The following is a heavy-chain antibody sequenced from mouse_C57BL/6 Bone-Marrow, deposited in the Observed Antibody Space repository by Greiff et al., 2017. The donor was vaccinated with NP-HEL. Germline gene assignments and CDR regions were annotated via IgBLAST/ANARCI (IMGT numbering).Heavy chain of an antibody. V-gene: IGHV14-4*01. CDR3: TNPRGCAY. Sequence: VQLQQSGAELVRPGASVKLSCTASGFNIKDDYMHWVKQRPEQGLEWIGWIDPENGDTEYASKFQGKATITADTSSNTAYLQLSSLTSEDTAVYYCTNPRGCAYWGQGTLVTVSA. CDR1: GFNIKDDY. CDR2: IDPENGDT. J-gene: IGHJ3*01.